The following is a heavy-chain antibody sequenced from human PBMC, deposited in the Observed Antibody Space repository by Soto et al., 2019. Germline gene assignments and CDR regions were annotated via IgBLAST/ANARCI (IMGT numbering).Heavy chain of an antibody. V-gene: IGHV3-30*18. CDR2: MSFDGNSK. J-gene: IGHJ6*02. Sequence: GGSLRLSCASSGITFSSFGMHWVRQAPGKGLEWVAVMSFDGNSKYYADSMKGRFIISRDNSKNTLYLEMNSLRAEDTAVYYCAKDKGRSLTGGMDVWGQGTTVTVSS. D-gene: IGHD3-9*01. CDR3: AKDKGRSLTGGMDV. CDR1: GITFSSFG.